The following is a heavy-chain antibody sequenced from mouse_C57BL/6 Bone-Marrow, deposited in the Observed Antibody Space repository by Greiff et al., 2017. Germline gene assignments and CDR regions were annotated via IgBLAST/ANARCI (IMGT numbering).Heavy chain of an antibody. CDR3: ARGAGNYPGY. CDR2: IYPRSGNT. CDR1: GYTFTSYG. V-gene: IGHV1-81*01. D-gene: IGHD3-3*01. J-gene: IGHJ2*01. Sequence: VKLVESGAELARPGASVKLSCKASGYTFTSYGISWVKQRTGQGLEWIGEIYPRSGNTYYNEKFKGKATLTADKSSSTAYMELRSLTSEDSAVYFCARGAGNYPGYWGQGTTLTVSS.